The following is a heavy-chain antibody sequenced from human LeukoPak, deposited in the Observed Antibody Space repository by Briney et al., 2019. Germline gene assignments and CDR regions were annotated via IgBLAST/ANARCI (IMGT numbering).Heavy chain of an antibody. CDR3: ARGYDSSGYKGNDAFDI. CDR2: ISYDGSNK. D-gene: IGHD3-22*01. V-gene: IGHV3-30*01. J-gene: IGHJ3*02. Sequence: GGSLRLSCAASGFTFSSCAMHWVRQAPGKGLEWVAVISYDGSNKYYADSVKGRFTISRDNSKNTLYLQMNSLRAEDTAVYYCARGYDSSGYKGNDAFDIWGQGTMVTVSS. CDR1: GFTFSSCA.